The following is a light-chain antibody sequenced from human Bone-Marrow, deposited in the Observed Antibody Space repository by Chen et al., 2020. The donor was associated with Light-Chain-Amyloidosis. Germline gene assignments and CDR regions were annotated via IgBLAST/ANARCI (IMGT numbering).Light chain of an antibody. CDR2: QAY. V-gene: IGLV3-1*01. CDR3: QAWDSSTWV. J-gene: IGLJ3*02. CDR1: KLGDKY. Sequence: SYELTQPPSVSVSPGQTASITCSGDKLGDKYACWYQQKPGQSPVLVIYQAYKRPSGIPERFSGSNSGNTATLTISGTQAMDEADYYCQAWDSSTWVFGGGTKLTVL.